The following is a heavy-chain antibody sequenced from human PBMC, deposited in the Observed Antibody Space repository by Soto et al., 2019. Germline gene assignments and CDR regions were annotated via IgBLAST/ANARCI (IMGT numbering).Heavy chain of an antibody. CDR2: INHSGST. V-gene: IGHV4-34*01. J-gene: IGHJ6*02. CDR3: ARHGGGYYGYYGMDV. CDR1: GGSFSGYY. Sequence: PSETLSLTCAVYGGSFSGYYWSWIRQPPGKGLEWIGEINHSGSTNYNPSLKSRVTISVDTSKIHFSLKLSSVTAADTAVYYCARHGGGYYGYYGMDVWGQGTTVTVSS. D-gene: IGHD3-22*01.